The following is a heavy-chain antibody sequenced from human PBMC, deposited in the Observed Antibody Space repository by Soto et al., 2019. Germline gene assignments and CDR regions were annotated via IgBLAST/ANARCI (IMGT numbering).Heavy chain of an antibody. V-gene: IGHV1-69*12. CDR3: SRGRVCAAPRPFAY. CDR2: IIPIFGPA. D-gene: IGHD2-8*01. Sequence: QVQLVQSGAEVKKPGSSVKVSCTASGGTFSSYATSWVRQAPGQGLEWMGGIIPIFGPANYAQKFQGRVTITADESTSTGYMELSSLRSEDTAVYYCSRGRVCAAPRPFAYWGQGTLVTVSS. CDR1: GGTFSSYA. J-gene: IGHJ4*02.